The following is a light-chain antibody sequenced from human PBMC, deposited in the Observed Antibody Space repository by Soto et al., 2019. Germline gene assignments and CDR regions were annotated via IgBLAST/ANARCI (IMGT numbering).Light chain of an antibody. CDR1: QNIGNY. J-gene: IGKJ5*01. V-gene: IGKV1-39*01. Sequence: DIQMTESPSSLSACVRGRLTITCRASQNIGNYLNWYQQTPGKAPSLLSSTASDLQSGVPSRFSGSRSGTDFTLTSSSLQPEDSATYYCQQGFSTPITFGQGTRLEIK. CDR3: QQGFSTPIT. CDR2: TAS.